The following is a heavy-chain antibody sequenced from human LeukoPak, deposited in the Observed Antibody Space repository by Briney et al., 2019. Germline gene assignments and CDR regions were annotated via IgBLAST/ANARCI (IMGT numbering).Heavy chain of an antibody. CDR3: AKDNYDSRGSYLYYFDY. CDR2: ISGSGDIT. Sequence: GGSLRLSCAASGFTFSNYAMSWVRQAPGKGLEWVSAISGSGDITYFADSVKGRFTVSRDNSKNTLYLQMNSLRAEDTAVYYCAKDNYDSRGSYLYYFDYWGQGTLVTVSS. D-gene: IGHD3-22*01. CDR1: GFTFSNYA. J-gene: IGHJ4*02. V-gene: IGHV3-23*01.